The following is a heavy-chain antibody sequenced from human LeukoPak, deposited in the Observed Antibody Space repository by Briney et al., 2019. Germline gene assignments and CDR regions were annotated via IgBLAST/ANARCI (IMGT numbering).Heavy chain of an antibody. CDR2: VIRDGSFT. J-gene: IGHJ4*02. CDR1: GFTFRSYW. V-gene: IGHV3-74*01. CDR3: VRDGDDFNFDY. D-gene: IGHD5-24*01. Sequence: GGSLRLSCAASGFTFRSYWLLLVRHAPAIGLEWVSRVIRDGSFTDYADSVKGRFTISRDNAKNTLYLQMSSLRAEDTAVYFCVRDGDDFNFDYWGQGSLVTVSS.